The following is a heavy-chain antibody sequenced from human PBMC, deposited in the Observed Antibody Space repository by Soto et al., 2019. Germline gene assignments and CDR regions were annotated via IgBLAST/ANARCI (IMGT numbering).Heavy chain of an antibody. CDR1: GDSINNGGYS. V-gene: IGHV4-30-2*01. D-gene: IGHD6-6*01. CDR2: IYHSGIT. J-gene: IGHJ4*02. Sequence: PSDTLSLSCAVSGDSINNGGYSWIWIRHPPGKGLEWIGYIYHSGITSYSPSLKSRVTISADRSNNQFSLRLSSVTAADTAVYYCARVAGSSRGYLDYWGQGTLVTVS. CDR3: ARVAGSSRGYLDY.